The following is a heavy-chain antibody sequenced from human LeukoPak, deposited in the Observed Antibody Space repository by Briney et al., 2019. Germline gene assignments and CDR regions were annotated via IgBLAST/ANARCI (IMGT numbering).Heavy chain of an antibody. J-gene: IGHJ4*02. Sequence: GGTLRLSCAASGFTFSSYGMSWVRQAPGKGLEWVSAISGSGGSTYYADSVKGRFTISRDNSKNTLYLQMNSLRAEDTAVYYCARDLATGIVDYWGQGTLVTVSS. CDR1: GFTFSSYG. V-gene: IGHV3-23*01. CDR3: ARDLATGIVDY. CDR2: ISGSGGST. D-gene: IGHD5-12*01.